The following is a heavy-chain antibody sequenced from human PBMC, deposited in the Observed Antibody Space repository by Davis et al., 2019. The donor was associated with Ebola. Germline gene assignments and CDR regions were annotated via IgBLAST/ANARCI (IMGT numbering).Heavy chain of an antibody. J-gene: IGHJ4*02. D-gene: IGHD2-15*01. CDR3: ARARGVAHFDY. V-gene: IGHV3-30*03. CDR2: ISYDGSNK. CDR1: GFTFSSYG. Sequence: GGSLGLSCAASGFTFSSYGMHWVRQAPGKGLEWVAVISYDGSNKYYADSVKGRFTISRDNSKNTLYLQMNSLRAEDTAVYYCARARGVAHFDYWGQGTPVTVSS.